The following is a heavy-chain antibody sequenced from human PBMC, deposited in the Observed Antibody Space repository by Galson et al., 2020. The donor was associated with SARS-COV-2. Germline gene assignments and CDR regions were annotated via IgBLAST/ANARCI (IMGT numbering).Heavy chain of an antibody. J-gene: IGHJ4*02. Sequence: TGGSLRLSCAASGFTFSSYAMHWVRQAPGKGLESVAVISYDGSNKYYADSVKGRFTISRDNSKNTLYLQMNSLRAEDTAVYYCARPSSGSYYAQFDYWGQGTLVTVSS. CDR2: ISYDGSNK. D-gene: IGHD1-26*01. CDR3: ARPSSGSYYAQFDY. CDR1: GFTFSSYA. V-gene: IGHV3-30-3*01.